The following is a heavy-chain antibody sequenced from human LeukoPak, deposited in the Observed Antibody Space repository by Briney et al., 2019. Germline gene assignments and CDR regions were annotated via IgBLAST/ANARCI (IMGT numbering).Heavy chain of an antibody. CDR2: ISSSSSYL. J-gene: IGHJ5*02. CDR1: GFTFSSYN. CDR3: ARGKTSQNIVTRKTYNWFDP. Sequence: GGSLRLSCAASGFTFSSYNMNWVRQAPGKGLEWVSCISSSSSYLYYADSVKGRFTISRDNAKNSLYLQMNSLRAEDTAVYYCARGKTSQNIVTRKTYNWFDPWGQGTLVTVSS. V-gene: IGHV3-21*01. D-gene: IGHD2/OR15-2a*01.